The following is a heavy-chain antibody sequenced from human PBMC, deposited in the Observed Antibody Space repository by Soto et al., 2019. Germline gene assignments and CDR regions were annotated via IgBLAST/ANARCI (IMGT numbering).Heavy chain of an antibody. CDR3: ARVRDLRYYDSSGYYLDY. J-gene: IGHJ4*02. CDR1: GGSVSSGNDY. Sequence: QVQLQESGPGLVKPSETLSLTCSVSGGSVSSGNDYWSWMRQPPGKGLEWIGYIYYSGSTNYNPSLKSRVTISVDTSKNQFSLRLSSVTAADTAVYYCARVRDLRYYDSSGYYLDYWGQGTLVTVSS. CDR2: IYYSGST. D-gene: IGHD3-22*01. V-gene: IGHV4-61*01.